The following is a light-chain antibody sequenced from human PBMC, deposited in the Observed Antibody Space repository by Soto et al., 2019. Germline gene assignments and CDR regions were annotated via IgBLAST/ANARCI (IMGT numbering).Light chain of an antibody. CDR1: SSDVGGYNY. CDR2: EVN. J-gene: IGLJ1*01. CDR3: SSYAGSSNV. V-gene: IGLV2-8*01. Sequence: QSALTQPPSASGSPGQSVAISCTGTSSDVGGYNYVSWYQQHPGKAPKLMIYEVNKRPSGVPDRFSGSKSGNTASLTVSGLQAEGGADYYCSSYAGSSNVFGTGTKVTVL.